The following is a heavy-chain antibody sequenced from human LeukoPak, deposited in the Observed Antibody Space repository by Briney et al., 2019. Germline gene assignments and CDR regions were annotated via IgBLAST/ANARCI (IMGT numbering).Heavy chain of an antibody. Sequence: GSLRLSCAASGFTFSSYAMSWVRQAPGKGLEWVSTISGSGGSTYYADSVKGRFTISRDNSKNTLYLQMNSLRAEGTAVYYCAKGNEYYYDSSGPSDYWGQGTLVTVSS. D-gene: IGHD3-22*01. CDR1: GFTFSSYA. CDR3: AKGNEYYYDSSGPSDY. CDR2: ISGSGGST. J-gene: IGHJ4*02. V-gene: IGHV3-23*01.